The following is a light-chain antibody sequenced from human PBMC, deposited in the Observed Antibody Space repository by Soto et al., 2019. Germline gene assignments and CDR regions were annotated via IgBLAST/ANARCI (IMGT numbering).Light chain of an antibody. J-gene: IGKJ5*01. V-gene: IGKV3-11*01. Sequence: EIVLAQSPATLSLSPGERATLSCRASQSVSSYLAWYQQKPGQAPRLLIYDASNRATGIPARFSGSGSGTDFTLTISRLEPEDFAVYYCQQRSNWPPLGQGTRLEIK. CDR3: QQRSNWPP. CDR1: QSVSSY. CDR2: DAS.